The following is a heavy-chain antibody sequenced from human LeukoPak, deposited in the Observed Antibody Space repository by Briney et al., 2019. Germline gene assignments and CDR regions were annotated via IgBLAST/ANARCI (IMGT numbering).Heavy chain of an antibody. Sequence: SQTRSLTCTVSGGSISSGGYYWSWIRQHPGKGLEWIGYIYYSGSTDYNPSLKSRFTMSVDTSKNQFSLKLSSVTAADTAVYYCASADYDMAFDIWGQGTMVTVSS. CDR3: ASADYDMAFDI. J-gene: IGHJ3*02. CDR2: IYYSGST. V-gene: IGHV4-31*03. D-gene: IGHD3-9*01. CDR1: GGSISSGGYY.